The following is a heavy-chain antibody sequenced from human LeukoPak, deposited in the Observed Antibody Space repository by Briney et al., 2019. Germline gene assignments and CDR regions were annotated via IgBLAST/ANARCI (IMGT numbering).Heavy chain of an antibody. CDR2: IIPIFGTA. Sequence: SVKVSCKASGGTFSSYAISWERQAPGQGLEWMGGIIPIFGTANYAQEFQGRVTITADESTGTAYMELSSLRSEDTAVYYCARGDSGWYHPPDYWGQGTLVSVSS. J-gene: IGHJ4*02. D-gene: IGHD6-19*01. CDR3: ARGDSGWYHPPDY. CDR1: GGTFSSYA. V-gene: IGHV1-69*13.